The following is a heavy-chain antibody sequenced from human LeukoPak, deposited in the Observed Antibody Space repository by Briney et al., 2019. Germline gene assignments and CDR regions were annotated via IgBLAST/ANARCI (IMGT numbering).Heavy chain of an antibody. Sequence: PSETLSLTCTVSVGSISSGIYYWGWIRQPPGKGLGWIGRIYYSGGTYNNPSLKSRVTISVDTSKNQFSLRLTSVTAADTAVYYCARDGPGEILEEGRWFDPWGQGTLVTVSS. D-gene: IGHD3-10*01. CDR1: VGSISSGIYY. CDR3: ARDGPGEILEEGRWFDP. V-gene: IGHV4-39*02. J-gene: IGHJ5*02. CDR2: IYYSGGT.